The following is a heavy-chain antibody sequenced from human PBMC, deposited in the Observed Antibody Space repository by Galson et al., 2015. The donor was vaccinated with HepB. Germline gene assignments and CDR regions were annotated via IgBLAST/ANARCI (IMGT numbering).Heavy chain of an antibody. CDR1: GFTFSSYS. J-gene: IGHJ6*02. CDR3: AKDLDLSYKYSSSWYYYYYGMDV. V-gene: IGHV3-33*06. D-gene: IGHD6-13*01. CDR2: IWYDGSNK. Sequence: SLRLSCAASGFTFSSYSMHWVRQAPGKGLEWVAVIWYDGSNKYYADSVKGRFTISRDNSKDTLYLQMNSLRAEDTAVYYCAKDLDLSYKYSSSWYYYYYGMDVWGQGTTVTVSS.